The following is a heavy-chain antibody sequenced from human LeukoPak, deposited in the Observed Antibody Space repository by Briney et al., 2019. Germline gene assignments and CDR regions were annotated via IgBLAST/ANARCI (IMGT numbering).Heavy chain of an antibody. D-gene: IGHD3-22*01. V-gene: IGHV4-39*01. CDR2: IYYRGNT. CDR3: ARASSGYYWDFDY. J-gene: IGHJ4*02. Sequence: SETLSLICTVSGDYISSYNYFWGWIRQPPGKGLELVGSIYYRGNTYYNPSLKSRVTLSADTSKNQFSLKVTSVTAADTAVYYCARASSGYYWDFDYWGQGALVTVSS. CDR1: GDYISSYNYF.